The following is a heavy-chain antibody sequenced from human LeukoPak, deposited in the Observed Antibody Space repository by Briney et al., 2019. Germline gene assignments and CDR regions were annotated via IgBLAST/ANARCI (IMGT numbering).Heavy chain of an antibody. CDR2: ISYDGSNK. Sequence: GGSLRLSCAASGFTFSSYAMHWVRQAPGKGLEWVAVISYDGSNKYYADSVKGRFTISRDNSKNTLYLQMNSLGAEDTAVYYCARESSSSDYYYYMDVWGKGTTVTVSS. J-gene: IGHJ6*03. V-gene: IGHV3-30-3*01. D-gene: IGHD6-6*01. CDR3: ARESSSSDYYYYMDV. CDR1: GFTFSSYA.